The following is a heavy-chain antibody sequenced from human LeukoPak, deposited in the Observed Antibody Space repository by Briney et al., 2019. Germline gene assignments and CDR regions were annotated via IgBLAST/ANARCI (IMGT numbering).Heavy chain of an antibody. CDR3: ARTGTTFDY. V-gene: IGHV3-7*03. CDR1: GFPFSTYW. J-gene: IGHJ4*02. CDR2: IKQDGSQK. Sequence: GGSLRLSCAASGFPFSTYWMSWVRQAPGKGLEWVAKIKQDGSQKYYVDSVKGRFTISRDNAKNSLYLQMNSLRAEDTAVYFCARTGTTFDYWGQGTLVTVSS. D-gene: IGHD1-7*01.